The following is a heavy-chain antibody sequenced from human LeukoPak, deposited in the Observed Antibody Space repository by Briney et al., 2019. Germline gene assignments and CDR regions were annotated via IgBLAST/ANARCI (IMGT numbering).Heavy chain of an antibody. CDR3: ATAPGSGYYTSNYFDY. D-gene: IGHD3-3*01. CDR1: GYTLTELS. CDR2: FDPEDGET. V-gene: IGHV1-24*01. J-gene: IGHJ4*02. Sequence: GASVKVSCKVSGYTLTELSMHWVRQAPGKGLEWMGGFDPEDGETIYAQKFQGRVTMTEDTSTDTAYMELSSLRSEDTAVYYCATAPGSGYYTSNYFDYWGQGTLVTVSS.